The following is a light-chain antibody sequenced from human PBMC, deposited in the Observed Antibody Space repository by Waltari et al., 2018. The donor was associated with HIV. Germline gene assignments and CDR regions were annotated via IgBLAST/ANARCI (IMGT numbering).Light chain of an antibody. Sequence: QSVLTQPPSASGTPGQRVTISCSGGSSNIGSNSVHWYQQRPGTAPRLLLYSTNQRPSRVPDRFSGSKSGTSASLAISGLQSEDEADYYCATWDDTLNGVIFGGGTKLTVL. V-gene: IGLV1-44*01. J-gene: IGLJ2*01. CDR2: STN. CDR1: SSNIGSNS. CDR3: ATWDDTLNGVI.